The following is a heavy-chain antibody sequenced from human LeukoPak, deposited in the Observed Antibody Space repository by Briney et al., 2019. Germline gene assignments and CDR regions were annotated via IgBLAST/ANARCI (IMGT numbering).Heavy chain of an antibody. Sequence: GGSLRLSCAASGFSFSSYSMNWVRQAPGKGLEWVSYISASGSNIYYLDSVKGRFTVSRDNAMNSLFLQMDRPRAEDTAVYYCVRVKGTYFDFWGQGTLVTVSS. D-gene: IGHD1-1*01. CDR2: ISASGSNI. CDR3: VRVKGTYFDF. CDR1: GFSFSSYS. J-gene: IGHJ4*02. V-gene: IGHV3-48*01.